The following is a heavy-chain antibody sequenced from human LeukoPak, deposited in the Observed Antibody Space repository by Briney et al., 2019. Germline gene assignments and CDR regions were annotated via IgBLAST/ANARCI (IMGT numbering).Heavy chain of an antibody. CDR2: ISNTGATA. CDR1: GITFSSSA. V-gene: IGHV3-23*01. J-gene: IGHJ4*02. CDR3: AKVTPASYYFDY. Sequence: SGGSLRLSCVAAGITFSSSAMSWVRQAPGKGLEWVSHISNTGATAYYADSVKGRFTISRDNSKNTLYLQMNSLRAEDTAVYYCAKVTPASYYFDYWGQGTLVTVSS. D-gene: IGHD4-17*01.